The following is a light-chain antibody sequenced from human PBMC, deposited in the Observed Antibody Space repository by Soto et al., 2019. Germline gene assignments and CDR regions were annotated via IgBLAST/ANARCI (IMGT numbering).Light chain of an antibody. V-gene: IGKV4-1*01. J-gene: IGKJ1*01. CDR1: QRVGISSHTKNH. CDR2: WAS. Sequence: DIVMTQSPDSLAVSLGERATINCKSSQRVGISSHTKNHLAWYQQKPGQPPKLLIYWASTRESGVPDRFSGSGSGTDFTLTISSLQAEDVAVYYCQQYYSTPTFGQGTKVEIK. CDR3: QQYYSTPT.